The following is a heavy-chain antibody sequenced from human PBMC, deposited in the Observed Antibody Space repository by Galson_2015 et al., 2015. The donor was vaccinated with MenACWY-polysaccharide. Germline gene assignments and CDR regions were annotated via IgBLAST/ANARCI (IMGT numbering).Heavy chain of an antibody. D-gene: IGHD3-16*01. V-gene: IGHV2-5*02. CDR3: AHVMITFGGVIGDDAFDV. J-gene: IGHJ3*01. CDR2: IYWDGNS. Sequence: PALVKPTQPLTLPFTFSGFSLITKVVGVNWIRQPPGKALEWLAVIYWDGNSRYSPSQRSRLTVTKDTSKNQVVLTMTNMDLVDTATYYCAHVMITFGGVIGDDAFDVWGPGTMVTVSS. CDR1: GFSLITKVVG.